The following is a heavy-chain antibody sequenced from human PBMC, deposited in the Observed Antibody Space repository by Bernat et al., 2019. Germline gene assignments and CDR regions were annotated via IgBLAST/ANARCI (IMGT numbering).Heavy chain of an antibody. CDR1: GFTFSSYS. CDR2: ISSSSSTI. D-gene: IGHD3-3*01. J-gene: IGHJ4*02. Sequence: EVQLVESGGGLVQPGGSLRLSCAASGFTFSSYSMNWVRQAPGKGLEWVSYISSSSSTIYYADSVKGRFTISRDNVKNSLYLQMNSLRDEDTAVYYCAKGLRFLEWFPWGGDYWGQGTLVTVSS. V-gene: IGHV3-48*02. CDR3: AKGLRFLEWFPWGGDY.